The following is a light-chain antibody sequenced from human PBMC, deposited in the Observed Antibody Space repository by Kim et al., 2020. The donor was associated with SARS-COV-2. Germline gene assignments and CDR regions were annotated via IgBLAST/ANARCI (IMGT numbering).Light chain of an antibody. Sequence: DIQMTQSPSSLSASVGDRVTITCRASQGINNYLAWFQQKPGKAPKSLIYGASSLQIGVPSKFSGSGSGTDFNLTIISLQTEDFATYYCQQYSSYPITFGQGTRLDIK. V-gene: IGKV1-16*02. CDR3: QQYSSYPIT. J-gene: IGKJ5*01. CDR2: GAS. CDR1: QGINNY.